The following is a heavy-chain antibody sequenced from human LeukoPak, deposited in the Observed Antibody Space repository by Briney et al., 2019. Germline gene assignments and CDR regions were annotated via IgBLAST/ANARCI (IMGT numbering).Heavy chain of an antibody. J-gene: IGHJ4*02. D-gene: IGHD6-6*01. CDR3: AREASIVVRCSDY. Sequence: GGSLRLSCAASGFTLSNYPMHWVRQAPGKGLEWVAVISSDGSNKYFADSVKGRFTMSRDNSKNTLYLQMNSLRAEDTAVYYCAREASIVVRCSDYWGQGTLVTVSS. V-gene: IGHV3-30-3*01. CDR1: GFTLSNYP. CDR2: ISSDGSNK.